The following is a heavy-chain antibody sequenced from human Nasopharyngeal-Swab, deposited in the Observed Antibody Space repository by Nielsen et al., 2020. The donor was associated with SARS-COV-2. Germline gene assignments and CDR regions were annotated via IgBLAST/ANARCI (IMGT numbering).Heavy chain of an antibody. V-gene: IGHV3-21*01. Sequence: WIRQPPGKGLEWVSSISSSSSYIYYADSVKGRFTISRDNAKNSLYLQMNSLRAEDTAVYYCARDGLDYDFWSAYFFDVWGQGTPVTVS. J-gene: IGHJ6*02. CDR3: ARDGLDYDFWSAYFFDV. D-gene: IGHD3-3*01. CDR2: ISSSSSYI.